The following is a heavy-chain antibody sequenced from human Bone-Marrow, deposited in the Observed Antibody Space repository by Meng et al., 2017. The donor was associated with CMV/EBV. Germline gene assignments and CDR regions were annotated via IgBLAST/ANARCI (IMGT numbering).Heavy chain of an antibody. CDR2: IYHSGST. CDR1: GYSISSGYY. D-gene: IGHD6-13*01. CDR3: ATQVAAAGKGSDDAFDI. V-gene: IGHV4-38-2*02. Sequence: SETLSLTCTVSGYSISSGYYWGWIRQPPGKGLEWIGSIYHSGSTYYNPSLKSRVTISVDTSKNQFSLKLSSVTAADTAVYYCATQVAAAGKGSDDAFDIWGQGTMVTVSS. J-gene: IGHJ3*02.